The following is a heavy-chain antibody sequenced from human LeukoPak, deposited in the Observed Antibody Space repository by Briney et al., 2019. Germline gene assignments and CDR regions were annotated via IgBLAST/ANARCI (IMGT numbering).Heavy chain of an antibody. D-gene: IGHD5/OR15-5a*01. V-gene: IGHV4-61*02. CDR3: ARETKDIHSPGWGLYDTYYYIDA. CDR1: SDSMNSDFHY. CDR2: ISSSGST. J-gene: IGHJ6*03. Sequence: PSQTLSLTCTVSSDSMNSDFHYRTWIRQPAGKGLEWIGRISSSGSTTYNPSLMSRATITLDTSKNSFSLKVTSVTAADTAVYFCARETKDIHSPGWGLYDTYYYIDAWGTGTTVNVAS.